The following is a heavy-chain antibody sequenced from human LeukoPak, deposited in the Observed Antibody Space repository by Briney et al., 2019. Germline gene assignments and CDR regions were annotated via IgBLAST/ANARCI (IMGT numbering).Heavy chain of an antibody. CDR3: ARVPEGSSSEWFDP. D-gene: IGHD6-6*01. J-gene: IGHJ5*02. CDR1: GFTFSSYW. V-gene: IGHV3-7*02. CDR2: INPDGSEK. Sequence: GGSLRLSCTASGFTFSSYWMTWVRQAPGKGLEWVANINPDGSEKDYVDSVKGRFTISRANAKNSLDLQMSNLRAEDTAVYYCARVPEGSSSEWFDPWGQGTLVTVSS.